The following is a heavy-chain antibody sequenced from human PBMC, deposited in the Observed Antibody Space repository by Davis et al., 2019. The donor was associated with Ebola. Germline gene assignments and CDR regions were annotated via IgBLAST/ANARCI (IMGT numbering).Heavy chain of an antibody. CDR1: GFILSGST. V-gene: IGHV3-73*01. D-gene: IGHD6-13*01. CDR3: SGIAAAGTVDY. CDR2: LRNKDNGDVT. J-gene: IGHJ4*02. Sequence: GESLKISCAASGFILSGSTLHWVRQASGKGLEWVGRLRNKDNGDVTSYGASVEGRFTISRDDSKNTAYLQMNSLKTEDTAVYYCSGIAAAGTVDYWGQGTLVTVSS.